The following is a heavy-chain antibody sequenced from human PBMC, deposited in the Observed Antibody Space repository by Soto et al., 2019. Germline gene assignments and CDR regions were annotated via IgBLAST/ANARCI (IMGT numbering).Heavy chain of an antibody. J-gene: IGHJ6*02. CDR2: INAGNGNT. Sequence: ASVKVSCKASGYTFTSYAIHWVRQAPGQRLEWMGWINAGNGNTKYSQKFQGRVTITRDTSASTAYMELSSLRSEDTAVYYCARSNLGLDSSGYYYGDYYGMDVWGQGTTVTVSS. CDR3: ARSNLGLDSSGYYYGDYYGMDV. V-gene: IGHV1-3*01. D-gene: IGHD3-22*01. CDR1: GYTFTSYA.